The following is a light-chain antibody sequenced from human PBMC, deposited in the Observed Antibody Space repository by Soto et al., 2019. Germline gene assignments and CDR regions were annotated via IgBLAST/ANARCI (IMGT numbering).Light chain of an antibody. CDR3: QQSYSTPT. J-gene: IGKJ1*01. CDR1: QSISTS. Sequence: DIQLTQSPSSLSASVGDRVTITCRSSQSISTSLNWYQHKPGKAPNLLLYAASSLQSGVPLRFSGSGSGTEFTLNISSLQPEDFATYYCQQSYSTPTFGQGTKVEI. V-gene: IGKV1-39*01. CDR2: AAS.